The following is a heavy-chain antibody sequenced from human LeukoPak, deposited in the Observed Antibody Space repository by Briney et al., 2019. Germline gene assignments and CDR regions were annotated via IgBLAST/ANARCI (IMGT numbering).Heavy chain of an antibody. CDR1: GYTFTSYG. Sequence: ASVTVSCKASGYTFTSYGISWVRQAPGQGLEWMGWISAYNGNTNYAQKLQGRVTMTTDTSTSTAYMELRSLRSDDTAVYYCARDSSGYYSNNRDAFDIWGQGTMVTVSS. CDR3: ARDSSGYYSNNRDAFDI. V-gene: IGHV1-18*01. CDR2: ISAYNGNT. J-gene: IGHJ3*02. D-gene: IGHD3-22*01.